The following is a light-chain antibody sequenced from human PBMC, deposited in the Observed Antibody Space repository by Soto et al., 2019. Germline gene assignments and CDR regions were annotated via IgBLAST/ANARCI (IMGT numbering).Light chain of an antibody. Sequence: EIVLTQSPGTVSWSRREIGTLSCMASQSVSSSYLAWYQQKPGQAPRLLIYGASSRATGIPDRFSGSGSGTDFTLTISRLEPEDFAVYYCQQYGSSLTWTFGQGTKVDIK. CDR3: QQYGSSLTWT. CDR1: QSVSSSY. V-gene: IGKV3-20*01. J-gene: IGKJ1*01. CDR2: GAS.